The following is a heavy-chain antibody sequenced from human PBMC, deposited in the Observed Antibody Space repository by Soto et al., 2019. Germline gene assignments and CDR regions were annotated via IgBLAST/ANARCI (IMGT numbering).Heavy chain of an antibody. CDR3: ANMGSGSGYYYYMDG. D-gene: IGHD3-10*01. Sequence: SETLSLTCAVYGGSFSGYYWSWIRQPPGKGLEWIGEINHSGSTNYNPSLKSRVTISVDTSKNQFSLKLSSVTTTDTAVYYCANMGSGSGYYYYMDGWGKGTTVTVSS. CDR2: INHSGST. J-gene: IGHJ6*03. CDR1: GGSFSGYY. V-gene: IGHV4-34*01.